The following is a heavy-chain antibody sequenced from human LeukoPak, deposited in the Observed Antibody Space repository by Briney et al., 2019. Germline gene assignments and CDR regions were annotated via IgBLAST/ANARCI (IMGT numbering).Heavy chain of an antibody. CDR1: GYTFTGYY. Sequence: ASVKVSCKASGYTFTGYYVHWVRQAPGQALEWMGWINPNSGGTTYAQKFQGGVTMTRDTSITTAYMELSRLTSDDTAVYYCAPSGTSRSSDYYFDYWGQGTLVTVSS. D-gene: IGHD1-26*01. CDR2: INPNSGGT. CDR3: APSGTSRSSDYYFDY. V-gene: IGHV1-2*02. J-gene: IGHJ4*02.